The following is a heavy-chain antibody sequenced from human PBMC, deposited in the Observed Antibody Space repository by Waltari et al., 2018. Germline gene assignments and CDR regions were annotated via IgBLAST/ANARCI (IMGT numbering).Heavy chain of an antibody. V-gene: IGHV4-59*11. Sequence: QVQLQESGPGLVKPSETLSLTCTVSGGSISSHYWSWIRQPPGKGLEWIGYIYYSGSTNYKPALKSRVTISVDTSKNKVSLKLSSVTAADTAVYYCARGGYGMDVWGQGTTVTVSS. CDR2: IYYSGST. CDR3: ARGGYGMDV. CDR1: GGSISSHY. J-gene: IGHJ6*02.